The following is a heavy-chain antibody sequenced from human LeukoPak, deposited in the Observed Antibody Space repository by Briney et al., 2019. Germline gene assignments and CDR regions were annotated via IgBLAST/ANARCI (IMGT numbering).Heavy chain of an antibody. Sequence: SVKVSCKASGGTFSSYAISWVRQAPGQGLEWIGGIIPIFGTANYAQKFQGRVTITADKSTSTAYMELSSLRSEDTAVYYSATSGRIAAAGSPLFFDYWGQGTLVTVSS. CDR3: ATSGRIAAAGSPLFFDY. CDR2: IIPIFGTA. V-gene: IGHV1-69*06. D-gene: IGHD6-13*01. J-gene: IGHJ4*02. CDR1: GGTFSSYA.